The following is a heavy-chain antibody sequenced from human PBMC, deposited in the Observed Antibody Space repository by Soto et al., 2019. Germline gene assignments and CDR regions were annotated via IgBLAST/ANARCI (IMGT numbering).Heavy chain of an antibody. J-gene: IGHJ4*02. CDR3: ARGYDSSGYYPPAFDY. D-gene: IGHD3-22*01. Sequence: SETLSLTCTVSGGSISSGGYYWSWIRQHPGKGLEWIGYIYYSGSTYYNPSLKSRVTISVDTSKNQFSLKLSSVTAADTAVYYCARGYDSSGYYPPAFDYWGQGTLVTVSS. CDR2: IYYSGST. CDR1: GGSISSGGYY. V-gene: IGHV4-31*03.